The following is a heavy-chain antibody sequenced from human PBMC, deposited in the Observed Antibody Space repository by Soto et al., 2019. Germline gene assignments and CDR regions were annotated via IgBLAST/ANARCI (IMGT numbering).Heavy chain of an antibody. CDR1: GFTVSNNY. V-gene: IGHV3-53*01. CDR2: IYSGGTT. D-gene: IGHD4-4*01. Sequence: DVQLVESGGGLVQPGGSLRLSCAASGFTVSNNYMIWFRLPPGKGLAWVSLIYSGGTTYYADSVKGRFTISRDNSKNTLYLQMNSLRGEDTAVYYCARNGWGMATVGMWGPGTLVTVSS. CDR3: ARNGWGMATVGM. J-gene: IGHJ4*02.